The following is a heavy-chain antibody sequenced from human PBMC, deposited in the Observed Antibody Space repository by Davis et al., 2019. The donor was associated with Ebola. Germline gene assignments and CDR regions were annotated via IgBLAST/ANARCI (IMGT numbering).Heavy chain of an antibody. Sequence: ASVKVSCKASGYTFTSNYMYWVRQARGQGLEWMGRINPSSGSTSYAQKFQGRVTMTRDTSTNTVYMELSSLRSEDTAVYYCARDRVSGTTGMTDGGLYYYYAMDVWGKGTTVTVSS. V-gene: IGHV1-46*01. CDR2: INPSSGST. D-gene: IGHD1-1*01. J-gene: IGHJ6*04. CDR3: ARDRVSGTTGMTDGGLYYYYAMDV. CDR1: GYTFTSNY.